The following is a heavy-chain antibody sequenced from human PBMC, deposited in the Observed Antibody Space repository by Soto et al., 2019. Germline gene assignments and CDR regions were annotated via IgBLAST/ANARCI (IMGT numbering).Heavy chain of an antibody. CDR3: ARDRVESGYPEYFQH. Sequence: GGGLIQPGGSLRLSCAASGFTVSSNYMSWVRQAPGKGLEWVSVIYSGGSTYYADSVKGRFTISRDNSKNTLYLQMNSLRAEDTAVYYCARDRVESGYPEYFQHWGQGTLVTVSS. J-gene: IGHJ1*01. D-gene: IGHD3-22*01. CDR1: GFTVSSNY. V-gene: IGHV3-53*01. CDR2: IYSGGST.